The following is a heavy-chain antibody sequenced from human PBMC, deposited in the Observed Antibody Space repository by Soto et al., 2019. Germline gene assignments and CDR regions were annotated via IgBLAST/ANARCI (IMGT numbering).Heavy chain of an antibody. Sequence: SETLALTCAVYGGSFSGYYWSWIRQLPGKGLEWIGEINHSGSTNYNPSLKSRVTISVDTSKNQFSLKLSSVTAADTAVYYCARQGRLNWNYFASARGALQTDYWGQGTLVTVSS. CDR2: INHSGST. CDR3: ARQGRLNWNYFASARGALQTDY. D-gene: IGHD1-7*01. V-gene: IGHV4-34*01. CDR1: GGSFSGYY. J-gene: IGHJ4*02.